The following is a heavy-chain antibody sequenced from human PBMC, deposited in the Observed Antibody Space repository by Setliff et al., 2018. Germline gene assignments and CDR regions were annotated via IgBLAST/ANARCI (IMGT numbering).Heavy chain of an antibody. J-gene: IGHJ6*03. CDR3: AREYYDSGGYHYFYYYMDV. Sequence: PGGSLRLSCAASGFTFSAHYMDWVRQAPGKGLEWVGRTRNKAHSYTTEYAASVKGRFTISRDDSKNSLFLQMNSLKTEDTAVYYCAREYYDSGGYHYFYYYMDVWGKGTTVTVS. CDR1: GFTFSAHY. V-gene: IGHV3-72*01. CDR2: TRNKAHSYTT. D-gene: IGHD3-22*01.